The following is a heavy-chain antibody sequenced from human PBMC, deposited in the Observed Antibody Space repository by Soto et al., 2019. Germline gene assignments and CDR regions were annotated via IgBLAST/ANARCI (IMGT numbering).Heavy chain of an antibody. Sequence: QVQLQQWGAGLLKPSETLSLTCAVYGGSFSGYYWSWIRQPPGKGLEWIGEINHSGSTNYNPSLKSRVTISVDTSENQFSLKLSSVTAADTAVYYCAKTSVGYGDYVVWGQGTTVTVSS. CDR2: INHSGST. D-gene: IGHD4-17*01. CDR1: GGSFSGYY. J-gene: IGHJ6*02. CDR3: AKTSVGYGDYVV. V-gene: IGHV4-34*01.